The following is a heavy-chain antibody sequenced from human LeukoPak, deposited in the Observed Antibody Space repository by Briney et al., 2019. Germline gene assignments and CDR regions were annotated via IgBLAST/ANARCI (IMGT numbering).Heavy chain of an antibody. D-gene: IGHD3-22*01. CDR1: GFTFSSYS. V-gene: IGHV4-59*01. CDR3: AREYYYDSSGYYYAWFDP. Sequence: GSLRLSCAASGFTFSSYSMNWVRQAPGKGLEWIGYIYYSGSTNYNPSLKSRVTISVDTSKNQFSLKLSSVTAADTAVYYCAREYYYDSSGYYYAWFDPWGQGTLVTVSS. J-gene: IGHJ5*02. CDR2: IYYSGST.